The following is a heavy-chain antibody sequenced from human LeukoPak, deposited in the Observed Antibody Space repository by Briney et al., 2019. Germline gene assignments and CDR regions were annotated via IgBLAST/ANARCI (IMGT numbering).Heavy chain of an antibody. V-gene: IGHV1-69*04. CDR2: IIPILGIA. CDR1: GGTFSSYT. Sequence: SVKVSCKASGGTFSSYTISWVRQAPGQGLEWMGRIIPILGIANYAQKFQGRVTTTADKSTSTAYMELSSLRSEDTAVYYCARDPSGSREDAFDIWGQGTMVTVSS. J-gene: IGHJ3*02. CDR3: ARDPSGSREDAFDI. D-gene: IGHD1-26*01.